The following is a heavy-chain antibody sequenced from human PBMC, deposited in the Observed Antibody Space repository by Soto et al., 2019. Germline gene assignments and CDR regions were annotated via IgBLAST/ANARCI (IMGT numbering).Heavy chain of an antibody. V-gene: IGHV1-3*01. CDR3: ARMGSSGWYKDAFDI. D-gene: IGHD6-19*01. Sequence: QVQLVQSGAEVKKPGASVKVSCKASGYTFTSYAMHWVRQAPGQRLEWMGWINAGNGNTKYSQKFQGRVTITRDTSGSTGYMELSSLRSEDTAVYYCARMGSSGWYKDAFDIWGQGTMVTVSS. J-gene: IGHJ3*02. CDR1: GYTFTSYA. CDR2: INAGNGNT.